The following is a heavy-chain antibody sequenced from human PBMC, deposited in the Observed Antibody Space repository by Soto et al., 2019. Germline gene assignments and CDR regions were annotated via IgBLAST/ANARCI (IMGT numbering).Heavy chain of an antibody. CDR1: RFTFGDYA. Sequence: GGSLRLSSTASRFTFGDYAMSWFRQAPGKGLEWVGLIRSNSYGGTREYAASVKGRFTISRDDTTKIAYLEINSLKTEDTAVYYCSRRYWVSSGWRFDYWGRGSLGTVSS. V-gene: IGHV3-49*03. J-gene: IGHJ4*02. CDR2: IRSNSYGGTR. D-gene: IGHD6-19*01. CDR3: SRRYWVSSGWRFDY.